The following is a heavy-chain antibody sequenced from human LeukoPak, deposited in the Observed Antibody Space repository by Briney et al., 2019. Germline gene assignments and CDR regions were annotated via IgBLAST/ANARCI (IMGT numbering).Heavy chain of an antibody. J-gene: IGHJ3*02. Sequence: SETLSLTCSVSGVSISNYYWSWIRQPPGKGLEWIGSIFHSGDTYYNPSLKSRLSMSVDTSENQFSLRLSSATAADTAVYYCAGTYSLYDAFDIWGQGTMVTVSS. CDR2: IFHSGDT. CDR3: AGTYSLYDAFDI. D-gene: IGHD6-13*01. CDR1: GVSISNYY. V-gene: IGHV4-59*04.